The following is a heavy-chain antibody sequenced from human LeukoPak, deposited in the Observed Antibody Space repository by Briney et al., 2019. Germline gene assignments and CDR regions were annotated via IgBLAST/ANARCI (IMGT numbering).Heavy chain of an antibody. D-gene: IGHD4-17*01. J-gene: IGHJ3*02. CDR3: AREGYGDYAHAAFDI. Sequence: GASVKVSCKASGGTFSSYAISWVRQAPGQRLEWMGGIIPIFGTANYAQKFQGRVTITADKSTSTAYMELSSLRSEDTAVYYCAREGYGDYAHAAFDIWGQGTMVTVSS. CDR1: GGTFSSYA. V-gene: IGHV1-69*06. CDR2: IIPIFGTA.